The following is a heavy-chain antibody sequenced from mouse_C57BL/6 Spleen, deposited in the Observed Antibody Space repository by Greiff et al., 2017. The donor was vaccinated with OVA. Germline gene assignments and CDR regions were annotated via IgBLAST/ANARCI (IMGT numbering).Heavy chain of an antibody. CDR2: INPNNGGT. CDR3: AREGELRRGFAY. D-gene: IGHD2-4*01. J-gene: IGHJ3*01. Sequence: DVQLQESGPELVKPGASVKISCKASGYTFTDYYMNWVKQSHGKSLEWIGDINPNNGGTSYNQKFKGKATLTVDKSSSTAYMELRSLTSEDSAVYYCAREGELRRGFAYWGQGTLVTVSA. CDR1: GYTFTDYY. V-gene: IGHV1-26*01.